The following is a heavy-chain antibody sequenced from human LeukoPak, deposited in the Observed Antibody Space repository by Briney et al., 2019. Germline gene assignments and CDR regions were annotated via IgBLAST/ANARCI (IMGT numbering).Heavy chain of an antibody. CDR1: GFTFSSYA. D-gene: IGHD3-10*01. CDR3: ARAASYGSGYDY. Sequence: GGSLRLSCAASGFTFSSYAMHWVGQAPGKGLEWVAVISYDGSNKYYADSVKGRFTISRDNSKNSLYLQMNSLRAEDTAVYYCARAASYGSGYDYWGQGTLVTVSS. V-gene: IGHV3-30-3*01. CDR2: ISYDGSNK. J-gene: IGHJ4*02.